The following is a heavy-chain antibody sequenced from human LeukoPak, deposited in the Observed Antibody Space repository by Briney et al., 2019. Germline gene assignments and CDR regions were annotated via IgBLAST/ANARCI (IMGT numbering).Heavy chain of an antibody. V-gene: IGHV4-39*07. J-gene: IGHJ4*02. D-gene: IGHD3-16*01. CDR2: IYYSGST. CDR3: ARGPTYDYVWGSSPFGASQKEAGSPYYFDY. CDR1: GGSISSSSYY. Sequence: SETLSLTCTVSGGSISSSSYYWGWIRQPPGKGLEWIGSIYYSGSTYYNPSLKSRVTISVDTSKNQFSLKLSSVTAADTAVYYCARGPTYDYVWGSSPFGASQKEAGSPYYFDYWGQGTLVTVSS.